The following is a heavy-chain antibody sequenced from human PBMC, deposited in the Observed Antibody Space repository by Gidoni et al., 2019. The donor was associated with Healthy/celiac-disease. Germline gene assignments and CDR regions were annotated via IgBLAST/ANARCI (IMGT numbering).Heavy chain of an antibody. V-gene: IGHV3-15*01. Sequence: EVQLGESGGGLVKPGGSLRVACAASGFTFTNAWLSWVRQAPGKGLEWVGRITSKSDGGTRDYAAPVKGRFIISRDDSKNTLYLQMNSLKTEDTAVYYCTRMSYYYDPSDSTEGVYDFDYWGQGTLVTVSS. CDR1: GFTFTNAW. D-gene: IGHD3-22*01. CDR2: ITSKSDGGTR. CDR3: TRMSYYYDPSDSTEGVYDFDY. J-gene: IGHJ4*02.